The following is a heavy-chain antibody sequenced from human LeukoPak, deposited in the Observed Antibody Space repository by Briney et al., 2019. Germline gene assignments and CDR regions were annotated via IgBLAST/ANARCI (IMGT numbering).Heavy chain of an antibody. V-gene: IGHV4-59*12. CDR2: IYYSGST. D-gene: IGHD6-19*01. CDR3: ARGTSRPGIAVAGRPHTGNWFDP. CDR1: GGSISSYY. Sequence: PSETLSLTCTVSGGSISSYYWSWIRQPPGKGLEWIGYIYYSGSTNYNPSLKSRVTISVDTSKNQFSLKLSSVTAADTAVYYCARGTSRPGIAVAGRPHTGNWFDPWGQGTLVTVSS. J-gene: IGHJ5*02.